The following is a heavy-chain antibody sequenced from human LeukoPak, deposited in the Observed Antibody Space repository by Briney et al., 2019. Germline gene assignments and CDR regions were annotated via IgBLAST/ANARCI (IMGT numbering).Heavy chain of an antibody. V-gene: IGHV3-53*01. CDR2: IYSGDTT. D-gene: IGHD5-18*01. CDR3: VRYTAGDAFDI. J-gene: IGHJ3*02. CDR1: GFTVSSNY. Sequence: GGSLRLSCAASGFTVSSNYMSWVRQAPGKGLEWVSVIYSGDTTYYADSVKGRFTISRDKSKNTLYLQMNSLRAEDTAVYYCVRYTAGDAFDIWGQGTMVTVSS.